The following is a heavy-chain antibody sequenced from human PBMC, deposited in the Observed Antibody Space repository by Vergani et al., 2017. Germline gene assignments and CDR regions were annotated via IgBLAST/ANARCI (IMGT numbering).Heavy chain of an antibody. CDR1: AYTFSNYY. D-gene: IGHD3-9*01. CDR3: ARGDYCILTGYRY. CDR2: LNPSGGHT. Sequence: QVQVVQSGAEVKKSGASVKVSCKTSAYTFSNYYMHWVRQAPGQGLEWMGILNPSGGHTNYAQKFQGRVTMTRDTSTSTVYMELSSLRSEDTAIYYCARGDYCILTGYRYWGQGTLITVSA. V-gene: IGHV1-46*03. J-gene: IGHJ4*02.